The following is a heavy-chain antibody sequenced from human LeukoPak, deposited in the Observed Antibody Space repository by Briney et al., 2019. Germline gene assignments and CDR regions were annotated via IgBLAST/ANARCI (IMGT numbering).Heavy chain of an antibody. V-gene: IGHV3-7*01. Sequence: GGSLRLSCAASGFTFSSYWMSWVREAPGKGLEWVANIKQDGSEKYYVDSVKGRFTISRDNAKNSLYLQMNSLRAEDSAVYYCVRDTAKYCSGGSCYTFDYWGQGTLVTVSS. CDR1: GFTFSSYW. J-gene: IGHJ4*02. CDR3: VRDTAKYCSGGSCYTFDY. CDR2: IKQDGSEK. D-gene: IGHD2-15*01.